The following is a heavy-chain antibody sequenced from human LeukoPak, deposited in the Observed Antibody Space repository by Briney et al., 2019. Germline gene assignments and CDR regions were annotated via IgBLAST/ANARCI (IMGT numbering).Heavy chain of an antibody. CDR3: ARDIEVMGYYYYYGMDV. J-gene: IGHJ6*02. CDR1: GFTFSDYY. D-gene: IGHD3-16*01. Sequence: PGGSLRLSCVASGFTFSDYYMSWIRQAPGKGLEWVSYISSSGSTIYYADSVKGRFTISRDNAKNSLYLQMNSLRAEDTAVYYCARDIEVMGYYYYYGMDVWGQGTTVTVSS. V-gene: IGHV3-11*01. CDR2: ISSSGSTI.